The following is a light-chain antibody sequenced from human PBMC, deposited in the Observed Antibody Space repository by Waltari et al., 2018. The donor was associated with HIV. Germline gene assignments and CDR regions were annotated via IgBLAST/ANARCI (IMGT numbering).Light chain of an antibody. CDR1: SSDVGSYNL. CDR2: EVY. Sequence: QSALTQPASVSGSIGKSITISCTGTSSDVGSYNLVSWYQHHPGKAPKLFIYEVYKRPSGVSNRFSVSKSGNTSSLTVSWLQAEDEADYYCCSYAGSSIPFGGGTKLTVL. CDR3: CSYAGSSIP. V-gene: IGLV2-23*02. J-gene: IGLJ2*01.